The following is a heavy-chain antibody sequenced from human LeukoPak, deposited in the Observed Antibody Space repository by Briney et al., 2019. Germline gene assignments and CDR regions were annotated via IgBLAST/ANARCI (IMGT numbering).Heavy chain of an antibody. CDR1: GGSISSYY. CDR3: ARGGVGATSGRGFDY. Sequence: SETLSLTCTVSGGSISSYYWSWIRQPPGKGLEWIGRIYTSGSTNYNPSLKSRVTISVDTSKNQFSLKLSSVTAADTAVYYCARGGVGATSGRGFDYWGQGTLVTVSS. D-gene: IGHD1-26*01. J-gene: IGHJ4*02. CDR2: IYTSGST. V-gene: IGHV4-4*07.